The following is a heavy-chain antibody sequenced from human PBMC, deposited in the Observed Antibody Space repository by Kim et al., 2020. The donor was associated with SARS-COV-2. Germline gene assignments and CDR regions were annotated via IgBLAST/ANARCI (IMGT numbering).Heavy chain of an antibody. CDR3: AKDIVVVPAAGDDYYYYYGMDV. CDR2: ISGSGGST. CDR1: GFTFSSYA. Sequence: GGSLRLSCAASGFTFSSYAMSWVRQAPGKGLEWVSAISGSGGSTYYADSVKGRFTISRDNSKNTLYLQMNILRAEDTAVYYCAKDIVVVPAAGDDYYYYYGMDVWGQVTTVTVSS. D-gene: IGHD2-2*01. V-gene: IGHV3-23*01. J-gene: IGHJ6*02.